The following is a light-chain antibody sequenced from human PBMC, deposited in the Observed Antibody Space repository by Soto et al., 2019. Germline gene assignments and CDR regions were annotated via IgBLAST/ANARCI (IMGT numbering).Light chain of an antibody. V-gene: IGKV3-20*01. J-gene: IGKJ1*01. CDR2: GAS. CDR1: PSVSSSY. CDR3: QQYGSSPTWT. Sequence: ESVLTQSPGTLSLYPRERATLSCRASPSVSSSYLAWYQHKPGQAPRLLINGASSRATGIPDRCSGSGSGTDFTLTISRLEPEDFAVYYCQQYGSSPTWTFGQGTKVDIK.